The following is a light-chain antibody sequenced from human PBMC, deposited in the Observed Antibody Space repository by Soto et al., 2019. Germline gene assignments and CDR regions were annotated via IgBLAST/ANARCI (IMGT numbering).Light chain of an antibody. Sequence: EIVLTQSPATLSLSPGERATLSCRASQTLVNNYLSWFQQKPVQAPRLLIYAVSNRATGIADRFSGSGSGTDFTLTISRLEPEDFAVYYCQQSGNSPLTFGGGTKVEIK. CDR2: AVS. V-gene: IGKV3-20*01. CDR1: QTLVNNY. CDR3: QQSGNSPLT. J-gene: IGKJ4*01.